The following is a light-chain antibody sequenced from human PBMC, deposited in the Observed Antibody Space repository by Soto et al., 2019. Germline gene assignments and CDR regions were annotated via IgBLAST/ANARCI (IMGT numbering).Light chain of an antibody. V-gene: IGLV3-21*02. CDR2: DDR. Sequence: SYELTQPPSVSVAPGQTASISRGGNNIGSRSVHWYQQKPGQAPVLVVYDDRDRPSGIPERFAGSNSGNTATLTISRVEAGDEADYYCQVWDSTSDHYVFGTGTKVTVL. CDR3: QVWDSTSDHYV. CDR1: NIGSRS. J-gene: IGLJ1*01.